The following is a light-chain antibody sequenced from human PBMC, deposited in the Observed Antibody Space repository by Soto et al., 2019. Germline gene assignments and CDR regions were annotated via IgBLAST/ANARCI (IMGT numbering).Light chain of an antibody. CDR3: SAYTARSTLV. V-gene: IGLV2-14*01. J-gene: IGLJ3*02. CDR2: EVS. CDR1: SSDIGGYNY. Sequence: QSALTQPASVSGSPGQSIAISCTGTSSDIGGYNYVSWYQQHPGKAPKVVIYEVSNRPSGVSNRFSGSKSANTASLTISGLQAEDEADYYCSAYTARSTLVFGGGTKVTVL.